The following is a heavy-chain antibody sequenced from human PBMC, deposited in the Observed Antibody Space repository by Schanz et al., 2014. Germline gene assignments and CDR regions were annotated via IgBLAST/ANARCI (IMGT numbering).Heavy chain of an antibody. D-gene: IGHD5-12*01. J-gene: IGHJ3*01. Sequence: EVQLVESGGGLIQPGGSLRLSCAASGFTVSTNCMSWVRQAPGKGLEWISSMYINSGSTQYADSVKGRFIISRDSSKNTLFLQMNSLRAEDTAVYFCARDGGRDGYNLAFDVWGQGTLVTVSS. CDR3: ARDGGRDGYNLAFDV. V-gene: IGHV3-53*01. CDR2: MYINSGST. CDR1: GFTVSTNC.